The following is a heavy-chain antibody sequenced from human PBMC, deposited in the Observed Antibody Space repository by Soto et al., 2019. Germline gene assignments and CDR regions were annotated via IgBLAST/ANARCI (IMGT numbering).Heavy chain of an antibody. CDR2: IYHIGSP. J-gene: IGHJ5*02. V-gene: IGHV4-39*01. CDR1: GASITGSRYY. Sequence: SETLSLTCTVSGASITGSRYYWGWIRQPPGKGLERIGTIYHIGSPYYNPSLKSRFTMSVVTAKNQVSLRLTSVTAADTAVYYCVKTYGSMNWFDLWGQGTLVTVSS. D-gene: IGHD3-10*01. CDR3: VKTYGSMNWFDL.